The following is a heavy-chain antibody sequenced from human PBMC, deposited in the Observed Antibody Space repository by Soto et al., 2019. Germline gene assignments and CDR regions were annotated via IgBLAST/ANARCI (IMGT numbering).Heavy chain of an antibody. J-gene: IGHJ5*02. CDR3: ARVKRTYSSSNWFDP. V-gene: IGHV4-59*01. Sequence: SETLSLTCTVSGGSISSYYWSWIRQPPGKGLEWIGYIYYSGSTNYNPSLKSRVTISVDTSKNQFSLKLSSVTAADTAVYYCARVKRTYSSSNWFDPWGQGTLVTVSS. CDR2: IYYSGST. CDR1: GGSISSYY. D-gene: IGHD6-6*01.